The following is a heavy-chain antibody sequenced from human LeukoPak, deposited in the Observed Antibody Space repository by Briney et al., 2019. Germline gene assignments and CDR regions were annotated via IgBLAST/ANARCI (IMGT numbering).Heavy chain of an antibody. D-gene: IGHD2-2*01. CDR3: ASTARGPAAHY. CDR1: GFTFSSYS. J-gene: IGHJ4*02. Sequence: PGGSLRLPCAASGFTFSSYSMNWLRQAPGTALEWVSSISSSSSYIYYADSVKGRFTISRDNAKNSLYLQMNSLRAEDTAVYYCASTARGPAAHYWGQGALVTVSS. CDR2: ISSSSSYI. V-gene: IGHV3-21*01.